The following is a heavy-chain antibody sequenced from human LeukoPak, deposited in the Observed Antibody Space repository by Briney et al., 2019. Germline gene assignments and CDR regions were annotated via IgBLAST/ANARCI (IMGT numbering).Heavy chain of an antibody. D-gene: IGHD5-18*01. J-gene: IGHJ4*02. CDR2: IYYSGST. CDR3: ASSILVDTAMVFDY. CDR1: GGSVSNYY. V-gene: IGHV4-59*08. Sequence: SETLSLTCTVSGGSVSNYYWSWIRQPPGKGLEWIGYIYYSGSTNYNPSLKSRVTISVDTSKNQFSLKLSSATAADTAVYYCASSILVDTAMVFDYWGQGTLVTVSS.